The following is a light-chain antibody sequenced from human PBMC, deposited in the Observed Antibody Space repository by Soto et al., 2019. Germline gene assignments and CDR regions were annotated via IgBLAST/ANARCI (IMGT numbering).Light chain of an antibody. CDR1: RDINNY. CDR2: DAS. V-gene: IGKV1-33*01. J-gene: IGKJ3*01. Sequence: DIQMTQSPSSLSASVGDSVTITCQASRDINNYLNWYQQKPGKAPKLLIYDASNLETGAPSRFSGSGSGTNFIFTISSLQPEDVATYYCQRYDSLPSGFGPGTKVDI. CDR3: QRYDSLPSG.